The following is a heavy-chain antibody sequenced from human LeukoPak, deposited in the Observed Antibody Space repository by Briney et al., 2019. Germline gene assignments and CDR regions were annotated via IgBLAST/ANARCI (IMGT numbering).Heavy chain of an antibody. CDR1: GFTFSSYG. Sequence: GGSLRLSCAASGFTFSSYGMHWVRQAPGQGLEWVAVISYDGSNKYYADSVKGRFTISRENSNNTLYLQMNSLRAEDTAVYYCAKSAPEYYDFWSGADYWGQGTLVTVSS. CDR2: ISYDGSNK. D-gene: IGHD3-3*01. V-gene: IGHV3-30*18. CDR3: AKSAPEYYDFWSGADY. J-gene: IGHJ4*02.